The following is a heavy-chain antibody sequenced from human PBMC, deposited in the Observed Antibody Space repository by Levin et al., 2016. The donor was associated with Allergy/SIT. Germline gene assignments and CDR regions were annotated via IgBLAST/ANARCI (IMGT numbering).Heavy chain of an antibody. V-gene: IGHV4-34*01. D-gene: IGHD2-2*01. CDR3: ARGYGPKNIVVVPAAKHYHYYMDV. J-gene: IGHJ6*03. CDR1: GGSFSGYY. CDR2: INHSGST. Sequence: SETLSLTCAVYGGSFSGYYWSWIRQPPGKGLEWIGEINHSGSTNYNPSLKSRVTISVDTSKNQFSLKLSSVTAADTAVYYCARGYGPKNIVVVPAAKHYHYYMDVWGKGTTVTVSS.